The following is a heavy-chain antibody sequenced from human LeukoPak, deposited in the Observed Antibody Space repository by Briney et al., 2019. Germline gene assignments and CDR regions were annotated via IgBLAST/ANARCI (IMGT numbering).Heavy chain of an antibody. D-gene: IGHD3-10*01. CDR3: ARDRWFGDPTWGYYGMDV. V-gene: IGHV1-2*02. CDR1: GYTFTGYY. CDR2: INPNSGGT. J-gene: IGHJ6*02. Sequence: ASVKVSCKASGYTFTGYYMHWVRQAPGQGLEWMGWINPNSGGTNYAQKFQGRVTMTRDTSISTAYMELSRLRSDDTAVCYCARDRWFGDPTWGYYGMDVWGQGTTVTVSS.